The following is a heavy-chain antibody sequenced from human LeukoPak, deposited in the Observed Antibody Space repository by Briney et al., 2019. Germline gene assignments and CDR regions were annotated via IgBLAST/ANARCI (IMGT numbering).Heavy chain of an antibody. CDR1: GGSISSGGYS. D-gene: IGHD3-22*01. V-gene: IGHV4-30-2*01. J-gene: IGHJ4*02. CDR3: ARATYYYDSSGYLDY. Sequence: PSETLSLTCAVSGGSISSGGYSWSWIRQPPGEGLEWIGYIYHSGSTYYNPSLKSRVTISVDRSKNQFSLKLSSVTAADTAVYYCARATYYYDSSGYLDYWGQGTLVTVSS. CDR2: IYHSGST.